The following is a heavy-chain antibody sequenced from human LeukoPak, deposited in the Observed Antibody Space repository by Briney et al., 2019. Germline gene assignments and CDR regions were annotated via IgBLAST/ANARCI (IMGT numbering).Heavy chain of an antibody. Sequence: ASETLSLTCTVSGGSMTTHYWSWIRQPPGKGLEWIGYVYYSGSTSYNPSLKSRVTIPLGTSQGLISLNLSSVTAADTAVYYCVRVRWEAVTRYLFDDWGQGILVTVSS. CDR2: VYYSGST. CDR1: GGSMTTHY. D-gene: IGHD1-26*01. J-gene: IGHJ4*02. CDR3: VRVRWEAVTRYLFDD. V-gene: IGHV4-59*11.